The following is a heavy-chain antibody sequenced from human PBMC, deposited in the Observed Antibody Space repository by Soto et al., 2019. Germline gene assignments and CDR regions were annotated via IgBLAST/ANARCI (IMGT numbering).Heavy chain of an antibody. D-gene: IGHD2-8*01. CDR2: INHSGST. J-gene: IGHJ5*02. V-gene: IGHV4-34*01. CDR3: ARGCTNGENWFDP. Sequence: SETLSLTCAVYGGSFSGYYWSWIRQAPGKGLEWIGEINHSGSTNDTPSLKSRVTIAVDTSKNQFSLKLSTVTVADTAVYYWARGCTNGENWFDPCGQGTLVTVSS. CDR1: GGSFSGYY.